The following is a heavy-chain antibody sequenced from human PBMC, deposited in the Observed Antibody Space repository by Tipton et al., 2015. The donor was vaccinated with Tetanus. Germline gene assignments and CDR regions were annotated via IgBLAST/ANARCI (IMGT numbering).Heavy chain of an antibody. D-gene: IGHD3-22*01. CDR2: IFHSGST. CDR1: GDSISRGSYT. Sequence: RSLRLSCTVSGDSISRGSYTWSWIRQRPGKGLEWIGYIFHSGSTSYNPSLKSRVTISLDRSKNQFSLSLRSVTAADTAVYYCARQEPPRRFFYDSTGSSGWGQGTLVIVSS. V-gene: IGHV4-30-2*01. J-gene: IGHJ4*02. CDR3: ARQEPPRRFFYDSTGSSG.